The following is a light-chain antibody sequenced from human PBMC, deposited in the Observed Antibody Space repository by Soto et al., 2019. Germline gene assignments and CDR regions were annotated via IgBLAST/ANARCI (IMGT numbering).Light chain of an antibody. CDR3: QVWDRSTRV. CDR2: QDS. J-gene: IGLJ3*02. CDR1: KLGNKY. V-gene: IGLV3-1*01. Sequence: SSELTQPPSVSVSPGQTASITCSGDKLGNKYVCWYQQKPGQSPVLVIYQDSKPPSGIPERFSGSNSGNTATLTIRGTQAMDEADYYCQVWDRSTRVFGGGTKLTVL.